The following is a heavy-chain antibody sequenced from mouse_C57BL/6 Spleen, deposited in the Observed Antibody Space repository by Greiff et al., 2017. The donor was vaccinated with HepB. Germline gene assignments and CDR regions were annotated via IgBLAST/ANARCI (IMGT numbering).Heavy chain of an antibody. V-gene: IGHV1-54*01. CDR2: INPGSGGT. J-gene: IGHJ2*01. CDR1: GYAFTNYL. Sequence: VKLQESGAELVRPGTSVKVSCKASGYAFTNYLIEWVKQRPGQGLEWIGVINPGSGGTNYNEKFKGKATLTADKSSSTAYMQLSSLTSEDSAVYFCARADYDKYYFDYWGQGTTLTVSS. D-gene: IGHD2-4*01. CDR3: ARADYDKYYFDY.